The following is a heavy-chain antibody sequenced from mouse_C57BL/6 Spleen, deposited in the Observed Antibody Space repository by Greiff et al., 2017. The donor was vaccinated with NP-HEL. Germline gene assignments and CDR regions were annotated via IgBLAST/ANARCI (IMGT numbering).Heavy chain of an antibody. Sequence: QVQLQQPGAELVMPGASVKLSCKASGYTFTSYWMHWVKQRPGQGLEWIGEIDPSDSYTNYNQKFKGKSTLTVDKSSSTAYMQLSSLTSEDAAVYYCARGDYYGSPYFDDWGQGTTLTVSS. CDR3: ARGDYYGSPYFDD. J-gene: IGHJ2*01. D-gene: IGHD1-1*01. V-gene: IGHV1-69*01. CDR1: GYTFTSYW. CDR2: IDPSDSYT.